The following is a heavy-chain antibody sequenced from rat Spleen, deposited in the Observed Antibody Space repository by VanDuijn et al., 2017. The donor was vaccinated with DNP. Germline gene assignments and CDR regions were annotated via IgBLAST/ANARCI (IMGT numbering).Heavy chain of an antibody. V-gene: IGHV5S10*01. J-gene: IGHJ3*01. CDR2: IIYDGSRT. CDR3: ARLEFGFAY. CDR1: GISFSDNN. Sequence: EVQLVESGGGLVQPGRSLKLSCAASGISFSDNNMAWVRQAPKKGLEWVATIIYDGSRTYYRDSVKGRFTISRDNAKNTLYLQMNSLKSEDTATYYCARLEFGFAYWGQGTLVTVSS.